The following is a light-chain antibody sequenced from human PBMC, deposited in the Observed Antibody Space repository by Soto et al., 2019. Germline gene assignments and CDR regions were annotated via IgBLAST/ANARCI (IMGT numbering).Light chain of an antibody. V-gene: IGKV3-15*01. J-gene: IGKJ1*01. CDR1: QSVSNN. CDR3: QQYNNWWT. CDR2: GAS. Sequence: EIVMRQSPATLSVSPGERATLSCRASQSVSNNLAWYQQKPGQAPRLLIYGASTRATGVPARFSGSGSGTEFTLIISSLQSEDFAVYHCQQYNNWWTFGQGTKVEIQ.